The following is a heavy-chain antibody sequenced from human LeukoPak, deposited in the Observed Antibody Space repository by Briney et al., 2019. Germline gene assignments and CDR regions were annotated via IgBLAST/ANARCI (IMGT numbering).Heavy chain of an antibody. CDR3: ARLMSVAAAWFDP. Sequence: PGGSLRLSCAASGFTFSSHWMHWVRQAPGKGLVWVSRIDSDGRITTYADSVKGRFTISRDNAKNTLYLQMNSLRAEDTAVYYCARLMSVAAAWFDPWGQGTLVTVSS. V-gene: IGHV3-74*01. CDR1: GFTFSSHW. CDR2: IDSDGRIT. D-gene: IGHD6-13*01. J-gene: IGHJ5*02.